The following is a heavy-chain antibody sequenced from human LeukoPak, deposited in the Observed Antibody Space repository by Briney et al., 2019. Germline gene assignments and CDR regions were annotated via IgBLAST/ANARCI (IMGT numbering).Heavy chain of an antibody. D-gene: IGHD3-3*01. V-gene: IGHV3-9*01. J-gene: IGHJ4*02. CDR3: AKGSNYDFWSGYYFDY. Sequence: GGSLRLSCAASGFIFDDYAMPWVRQAPGKGLEWVSGIHWNSGSMGYADSVKGRFTISRDNAKNSLYLQMNNLRAEDTALYYCAKGSNYDFWSGYYFDYWGQGALVTVTS. CDR2: IHWNSGSM. CDR1: GFIFDDYA.